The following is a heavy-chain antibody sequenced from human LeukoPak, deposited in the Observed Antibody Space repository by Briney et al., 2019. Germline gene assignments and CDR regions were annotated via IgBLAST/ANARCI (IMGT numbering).Heavy chain of an antibody. V-gene: IGHV3-23*01. D-gene: IGHD3-22*01. CDR2: LTSDGGST. J-gene: IGHJ4*02. CDR1: GFTFRSYD. Sequence: PGGSLRLSCAASGFTFRSYDMSWVRQAPGKGLEWVSSLTSDGGSTEYADSVKGRFTISRDNSKNTLYLQMNSLRVEDTAVYYCARERSSGYYNYFDYWGQGTLVTVSS. CDR3: ARERSSGYYNYFDY.